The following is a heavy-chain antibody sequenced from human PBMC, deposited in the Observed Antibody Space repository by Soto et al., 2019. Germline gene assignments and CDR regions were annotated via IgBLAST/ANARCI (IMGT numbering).Heavy chain of an antibody. CDR1: GGTFSSYA. D-gene: IGHD2-15*01. CDR2: IIPIFGTA. V-gene: IGHV1-69*12. Sequence: QVQLVQSGAEVKKPGSSVKVSCKASGGTFSSYAISWVRQAPGQGREWMGGIIPIFGTANYAQKFQGRVTITADDSTSTAYMELSSLRSEDTAVYYCARADIVVVVAATDYYYYGMDVWGQGTTGTVSS. CDR3: ARADIVVVVAATDYYYYGMDV. J-gene: IGHJ6*02.